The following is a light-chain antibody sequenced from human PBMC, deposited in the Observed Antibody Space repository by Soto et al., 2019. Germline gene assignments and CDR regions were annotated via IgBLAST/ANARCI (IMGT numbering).Light chain of an antibody. V-gene: IGKV3-20*01. Sequence: EIVLTQSPGTLSLSPGERATLACGASRGVRNSYLAWYQQKPGQAPRLLIYGAFTRAAGIPDRFIGSGSGTDFTLTISRLEPEDFAVYYCQQYGSLPRTFGQGT. CDR2: GAF. CDR3: QQYGSLPRT. CDR1: RGVRNSY. J-gene: IGKJ2*01.